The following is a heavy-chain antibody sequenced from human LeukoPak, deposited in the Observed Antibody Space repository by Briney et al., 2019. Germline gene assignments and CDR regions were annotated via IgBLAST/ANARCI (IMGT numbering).Heavy chain of an antibody. D-gene: IGHD4-17*01. Sequence: PSETLSLTCTVSGGSISSSSYYWGWIRQPPGKGLEWIGSIYYSGSTYYNPSLKSRVTISVDTSKNQFSLKLSSVTAADTAVYYCARRSGDYVSFAAFDIWGQGTMVTVSS. CDR1: GGSISSSSYY. V-gene: IGHV4-39*01. CDR3: ARRSGDYVSFAAFDI. CDR2: IYYSGST. J-gene: IGHJ3*02.